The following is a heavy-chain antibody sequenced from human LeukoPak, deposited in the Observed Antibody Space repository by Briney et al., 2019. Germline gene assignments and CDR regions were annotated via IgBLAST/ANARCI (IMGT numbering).Heavy chain of an antibody. J-gene: IGHJ6*02. CDR2: ISAYNGNT. Sequence: ASVKVSRKASGYTFTSYGISWVRQAPGQGLEWMGWISAYNGNTNYAQKLQGRVTMTTDTSTSTAYMELRSLRSDDTAVYYCARGITVAVTGYYYYGMDVWGQGTTVTVSS. CDR1: GYTFTSYG. V-gene: IGHV1-18*01. D-gene: IGHD6-19*01. CDR3: ARGITVAVTGYYYYGMDV.